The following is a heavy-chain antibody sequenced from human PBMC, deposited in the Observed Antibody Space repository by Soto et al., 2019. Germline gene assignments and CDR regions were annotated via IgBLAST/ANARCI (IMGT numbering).Heavy chain of an antibody. CDR1: GFTFSSYG. CDR3: ARDKDQYDFWGGTLDS. V-gene: IGHV3-30*19. CDR2: ISYDGGNK. Sequence: GGSLRLSCAASGFTFSSYGMHWVRQAPGKGLEWVAVISYDGGNKYYADSVKGRFTISRDNSKDTLFLQMNSLRPEDTAVYYCARDKDQYDFWGGTLDSWGQGTLVTVSS. D-gene: IGHD3-3*01. J-gene: IGHJ4*02.